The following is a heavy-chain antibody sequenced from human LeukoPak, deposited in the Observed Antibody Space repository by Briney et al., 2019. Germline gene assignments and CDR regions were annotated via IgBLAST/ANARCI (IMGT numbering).Heavy chain of an antibody. CDR1: GGSISSYY. CDR2: IYTSGST. D-gene: IGHD1-26*01. J-gene: IGHJ3*02. CDR3: AGWGGSYSHGAFDI. Sequence: SETLSLTCTVSGGSISSYYWSWIRQPAGKGLEWIGRIYTSGSTNYNPSLKSRVTMSVDTSKNQFSLKLSSVTAADTAVYYCAGWGGSYSHGAFDIWGQGTMVTVSS. V-gene: IGHV4-4*07.